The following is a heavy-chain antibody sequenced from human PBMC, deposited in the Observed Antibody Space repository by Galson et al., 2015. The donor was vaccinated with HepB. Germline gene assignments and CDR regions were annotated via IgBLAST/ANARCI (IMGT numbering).Heavy chain of an antibody. Sequence: EVKKPGESLKISCKGSGYSFTSYWIGWVRQMPGKGLEWMGIIYPGDSDTRYSPSFQGQVTISADKSISTAYLQWSSLMASDTAMYYCARHRGSGTFPNAFDIWGQGTMVTVSS. V-gene: IGHV5-51*01. D-gene: IGHD3-10*01. CDR2: IYPGDSDT. J-gene: IGHJ3*02. CDR1: GYSFTSYW. CDR3: ARHRGSGTFPNAFDI.